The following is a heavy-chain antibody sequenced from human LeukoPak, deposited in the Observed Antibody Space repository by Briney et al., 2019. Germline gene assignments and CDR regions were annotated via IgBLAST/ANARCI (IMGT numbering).Heavy chain of an antibody. CDR1: GGSISIISSSTYY. J-gene: IGHJ4*02. CDR3: ARQLPTAAADTRGYFDY. Sequence: IPSETLSLTCTASGGSISIISSSTYYWGWIRQAPGKGLEWIGSLYYGENSHYNPSLKSRATLSVDTSNNQFSLKLTSVTAADAAVYFCARQLPTAAADTRGYFDYWGQGTVVTVSS. CDR2: LYYGENS. V-gene: IGHV4-39*01. D-gene: IGHD6-25*01.